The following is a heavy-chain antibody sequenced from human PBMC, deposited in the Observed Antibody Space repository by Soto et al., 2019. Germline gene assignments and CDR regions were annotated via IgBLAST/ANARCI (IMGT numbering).Heavy chain of an antibody. Sequence: SETLSLTCTVSGGSISSSSYYWGWIRQPPGKGLEWIGSIYYSGSTYYNPSLKSRVTISVDTSKNQFSLKLSSVTAADTAVYYCARHGESYSGTVYYYYYYMDVWGKGTTVTVSS. J-gene: IGHJ6*03. V-gene: IGHV4-39*01. CDR1: GGSISSSSYY. D-gene: IGHD3-10*01. CDR3: ARHGESYSGTVYYYYYYMDV. CDR2: IYYSGST.